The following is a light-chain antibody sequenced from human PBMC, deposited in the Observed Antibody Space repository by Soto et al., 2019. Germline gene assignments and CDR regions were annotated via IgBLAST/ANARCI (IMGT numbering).Light chain of an antibody. J-gene: IGKJ1*01. CDR1: QTVGVR. V-gene: IGKV1-5*03. CDR2: LAS. CDR3: QQYGTSSRT. Sequence: TQSPATLSSSPWERATLSCRASQTVGVRLAWYQQKPGRPPKLLIYLASSLQSGVPARFSGSGSATEFTLSISSLQPDDFATYYCQQYGTSSRTFGQGTKVDIK.